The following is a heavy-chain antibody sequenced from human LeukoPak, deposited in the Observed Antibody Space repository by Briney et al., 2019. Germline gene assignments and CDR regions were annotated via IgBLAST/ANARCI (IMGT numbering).Heavy chain of an antibody. Sequence: ESGPTLVNPTQTLTLTCTFSGFSLSTNGMCVSWIRQPPEKALEWLALIDWDDDTYYSTSLKTRLTTPKGTSKNQVVLTMTNIDPVDTATYYCARRSMADYYFEYWGQGTLVTVSS. V-gene: IGHV2-70*01. D-gene: IGHD2/OR15-2a*01. J-gene: IGHJ4*02. CDR3: ARRSMADYYFEY. CDR2: IDWDDDT. CDR1: GFSLSTNGMC.